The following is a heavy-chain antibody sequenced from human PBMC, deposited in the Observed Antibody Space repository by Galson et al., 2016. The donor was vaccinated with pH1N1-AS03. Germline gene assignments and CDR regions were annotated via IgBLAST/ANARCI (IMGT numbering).Heavy chain of an antibody. D-gene: IGHD2-8*01. J-gene: IGHJ4*02. V-gene: IGHV4-4*08. CDR2: VYSTGSV. Sequence: ETLSLTCTVSGASMRIYKWNWIRQPPGKGLEWIGYVYSTGSVNYNPSFKSRVSISVDTSKNQFPLKLRSMTAADTAVYYCAREWSAFDYWGQGTLVTVSS. CDR3: AREWSAFDY. CDR1: GASMRIYK.